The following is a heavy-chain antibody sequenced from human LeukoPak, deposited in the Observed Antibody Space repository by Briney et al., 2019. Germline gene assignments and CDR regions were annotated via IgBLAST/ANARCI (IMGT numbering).Heavy chain of an antibody. Sequence: ASVKVSCKASGYTFTSYAMNWVRQAPGQGLEWMGWINTYTGNPTYAQGFTGRFVFSLDTSVSTAYLQISSLKAEDTAVYYCAREVPPYYYDSSGYPDYWGQGTLVTVSS. CDR3: AREVPPYYYDSSGYPDY. V-gene: IGHV7-4-1*02. CDR2: INTYTGNP. CDR1: GYTFTSYA. D-gene: IGHD3-22*01. J-gene: IGHJ4*02.